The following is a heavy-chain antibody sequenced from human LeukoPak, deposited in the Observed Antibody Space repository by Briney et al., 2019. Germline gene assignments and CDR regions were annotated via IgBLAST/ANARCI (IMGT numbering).Heavy chain of an antibody. CDR1: GYSISSGYY. CDR2: IYHSGST. Sequence: PSETLSLTCTVSGYSISSGYYWGWIRQPPGKGLEWIGSIYHSGSTYYNPSLKSRVSISIDTSKNQFSLKLSSVTAADTAVYYCARDLDSSGYYYVYWGQGTLVTVSS. J-gene: IGHJ4*02. D-gene: IGHD3-22*01. V-gene: IGHV4-38-2*02. CDR3: ARDLDSSGYYYVY.